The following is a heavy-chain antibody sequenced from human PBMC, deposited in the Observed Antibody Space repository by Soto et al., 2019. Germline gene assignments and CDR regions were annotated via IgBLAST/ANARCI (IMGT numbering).Heavy chain of an antibody. CDR3: AREDSSSSLGRFVY. D-gene: IGHD6-6*01. Sequence: QVQLVESGGGVVQPGRSLRLSCAASGFTFSSYGMHWVRQAPGKGLEWVAVIWYDGSNTYYADSVKGRFTISRDNSKNTRCLQMISLRAEDTAVYYCAREDSSSSLGRFVYWGQGTLVTVSS. V-gene: IGHV3-33*01. CDR2: IWYDGSNT. J-gene: IGHJ4*02. CDR1: GFTFSSYG.